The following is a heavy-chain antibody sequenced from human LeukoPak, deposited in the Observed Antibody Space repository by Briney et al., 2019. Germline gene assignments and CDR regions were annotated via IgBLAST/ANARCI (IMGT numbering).Heavy chain of an antibody. CDR2: INHSGST. CDR3: ARREGSGYYWSDY. Sequence: SETLSLTCAVFGWCLSGHYWSWIRQPPGKGLEWIGEINHSGSTNYNPSLKSRVTISVDTPKNQFSLKLISVSAADTGVFYCARREGSGYYWSDYWGQGALVTVSS. D-gene: IGHD3-22*01. CDR1: GWCLSGHY. V-gene: IGHV4-34*01. J-gene: IGHJ4*02.